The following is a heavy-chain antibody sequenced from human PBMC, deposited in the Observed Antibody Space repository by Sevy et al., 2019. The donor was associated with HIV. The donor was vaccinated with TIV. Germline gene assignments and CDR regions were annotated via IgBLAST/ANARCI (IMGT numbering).Heavy chain of an antibody. Sequence: ASVKVSCKASGGTFSSYAISWVRQAPGQGLEWMGGIIPIFGTANYAQKFQGRVTITADKSTSTAYMELSSLRSEDTAVYYRARDSLRGGKYLPFGLHDAFDIWGQGTMVTVSS. J-gene: IGHJ3*02. D-gene: IGHD4-4*01. CDR2: IIPIFGTA. CDR1: GGTFSSYA. CDR3: ARDSLRGGKYLPFGLHDAFDI. V-gene: IGHV1-69*06.